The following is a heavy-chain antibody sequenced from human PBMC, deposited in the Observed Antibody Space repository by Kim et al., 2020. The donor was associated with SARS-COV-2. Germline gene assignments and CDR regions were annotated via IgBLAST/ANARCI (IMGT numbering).Heavy chain of an antibody. V-gene: IGHV4-39*01. CDR1: GGSISSSSYY. J-gene: IGHJ5*02. CDR3: ARPRGVVVADHNWFDP. CDR2: IYYSGST. D-gene: IGHD2-15*01. Sequence: SETLSLTCTVSGGSISSSSYYWGWIRQPPGKGLEWIGSIYYSGSTYYNPSLKSRVTISVDTSKNQFSLKLSSVTAADTAVYYCARPRGVVVADHNWFDPWGQGTLVTVSS.